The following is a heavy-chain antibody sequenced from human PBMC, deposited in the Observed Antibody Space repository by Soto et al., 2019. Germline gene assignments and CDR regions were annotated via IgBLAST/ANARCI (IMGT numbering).Heavy chain of an antibody. CDR3: AKDTYYHDSSGYYVFDY. D-gene: IGHD3-22*01. Sequence: QVQLVESGGGAVQPGRSLTLSCAASDFTFSSYGIHWVRQAPGKGLEWVAVISYDGSNKQYGDSVKGRFTMSRDHSKNTVHLQMNSLRVEDTAVYYCAKDTYYHDSSGYYVFDYWGQGTLVTVSS. CDR1: DFTFSSYG. J-gene: IGHJ4*02. V-gene: IGHV3-30*18. CDR2: ISYDGSNK.